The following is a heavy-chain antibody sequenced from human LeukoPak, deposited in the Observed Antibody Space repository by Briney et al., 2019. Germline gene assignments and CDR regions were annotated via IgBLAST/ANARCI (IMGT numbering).Heavy chain of an antibody. J-gene: IGHJ4*02. CDR1: GFSFSDFW. V-gene: IGHV3-7*03. CDR2: IRQHGNEK. D-gene: IGHD3-22*01. Sequence: GGSLRLSCIASGFSFSDFWMSWVRQAPGQGLEWVANIRQHGNEKHYVDSVRGRFTVSRDNAKNSLYLEMNSLRVEDTAVYYCAGDDSSIGALYFDYWGQGTLVTVSS. CDR3: AGDDSSIGALYFDY.